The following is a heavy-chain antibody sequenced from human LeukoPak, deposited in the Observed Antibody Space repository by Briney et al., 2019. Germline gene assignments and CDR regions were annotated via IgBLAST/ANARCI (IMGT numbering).Heavy chain of an antibody. D-gene: IGHD2-15*01. CDR1: GFTFSDYY. CDR2: ISSSGSTI. CDR3: ARGEIFCSGGSCGDAFDI. V-gene: IGHV3-11*04. J-gene: IGHJ3*02. Sequence: NAGGSLRLSCAASGFTFSDYYMGWIRQAPGKGLEWVSYISSSGSTIYYADSVKGRFTISRDNAKNSLYLQMNSLRAEDTAVYYCARGEIFCSGGSCGDAFDIWGQGTMVTVSS.